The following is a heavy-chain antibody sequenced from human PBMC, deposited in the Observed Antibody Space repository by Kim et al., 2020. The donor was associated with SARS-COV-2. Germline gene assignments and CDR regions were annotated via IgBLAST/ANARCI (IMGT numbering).Heavy chain of an antibody. D-gene: IGHD3-22*01. CDR2: INAGNGNT. CDR1: GYTFTSYA. V-gene: IGHV1-3*01. Sequence: ASVKVSCKASGYTFTSYAMHWVRQAPGQRLEWMGWINAGNGNTKYSQKFQGRVTITRDTSASTAYMELSSLRSEDTAVYYCARDPNVGSSGYYYDYWGQGTLVTVSS. CDR3: ARDPNVGSSGYYYDY. J-gene: IGHJ4*02.